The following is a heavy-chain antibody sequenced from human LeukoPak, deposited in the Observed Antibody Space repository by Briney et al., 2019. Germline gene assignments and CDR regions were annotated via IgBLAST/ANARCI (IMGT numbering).Heavy chain of an antibody. D-gene: IGHD6-6*01. CDR3: ARSGQLFGFDY. J-gene: IGHJ4*02. CDR2: IYHSGST. V-gene: IGHV4-39*07. Sequence: SETLSLTCTVSGGSISSGSYYWSWIRQPAGKGLEWIGSIYHSGSTYYNPSLKSRVTISVDTSKNQFSLKLSSVTAADTAVYYCARSGQLFGFDYWGQGTLVTVSS. CDR1: GGSISSGSYY.